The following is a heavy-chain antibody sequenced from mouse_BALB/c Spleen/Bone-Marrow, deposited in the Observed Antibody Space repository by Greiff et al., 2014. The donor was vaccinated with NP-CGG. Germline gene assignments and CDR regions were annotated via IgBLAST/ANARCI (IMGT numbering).Heavy chain of an antibody. CDR2: IDPANGNT. Sequence: VQLKESGAELVKPGASVKLSCTASGFNIKDTYMHWVKQRPEQGLEWIGRIDPANGNTKYDPKFQGKATITADTSSNTAYLQLSSLTSEDTAVYYCARGYGNYDFDYWGQGTTLTVSS. D-gene: IGHD2-10*02. V-gene: IGHV14-3*02. J-gene: IGHJ2*01. CDR1: GFNIKDTY. CDR3: ARGYGNYDFDY.